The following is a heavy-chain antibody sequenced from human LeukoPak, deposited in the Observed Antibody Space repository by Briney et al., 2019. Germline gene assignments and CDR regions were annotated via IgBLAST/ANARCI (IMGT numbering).Heavy chain of an antibody. CDR2: VSAYNGNT. V-gene: IGHV1-18*01. J-gene: IGHJ6*02. CDR1: VSTFTICG. D-gene: IGHD3-9*01. Sequence: SVKVSCKASVSTFTICGISWVRQASGQGLELMGCVSAYNGNTNYAQKLQGRVTMTTDTSTSTAYMELRRLRSDDTAVYYCARADDHYDILTGFVTGYYYYGMDVWGQGTTVTVSS. CDR3: ARADDHYDILTGFVTGYYYYGMDV.